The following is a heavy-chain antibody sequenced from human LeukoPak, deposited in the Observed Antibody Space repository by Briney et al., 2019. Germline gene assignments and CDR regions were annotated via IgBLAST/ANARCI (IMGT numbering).Heavy chain of an antibody. D-gene: IGHD3-10*01. J-gene: IGHJ5*02. CDR2: IYHSGST. Sequence: KPSETLSLTCTVSGYSISSGYYWGWIRQPPGKGLEWIGSIYHSGSTYYNPSLKSRVTISVDTSKNQFSLKLSSVTAADTAVYYCAREGSSLWFGDRNWFDPWGQGTLVTVSS. CDR1: GYSISSGYY. CDR3: AREGSSLWFGDRNWFDP. V-gene: IGHV4-38-2*02.